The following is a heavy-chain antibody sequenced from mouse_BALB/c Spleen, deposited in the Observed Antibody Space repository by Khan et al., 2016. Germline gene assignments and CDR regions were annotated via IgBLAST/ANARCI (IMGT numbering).Heavy chain of an antibody. D-gene: IGHD2-3*01. CDR3: ARRGYDGYYVFAY. V-gene: IGHV14-3*02. CDR1: GFNIKDTY. J-gene: IGHJ3*01. CDR2: IDPANGNT. Sequence: VRLQQSGAELVKPGASVKLSCTASGFNIKDTYMYWVKQRPEQGLEWIGRIDPANGNTKYDPKFQGKATITADTSSNTAYLQLSSLTSEDTTVYYCARRGYDGYYVFAYWGQGTLVTVSA.